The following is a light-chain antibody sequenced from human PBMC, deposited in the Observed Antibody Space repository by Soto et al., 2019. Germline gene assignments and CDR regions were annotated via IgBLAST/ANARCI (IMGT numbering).Light chain of an antibody. J-gene: IGKJ5*01. CDR3: QQTYSTPIT. Sequence: DIQMTQSPSSLSASVGDRVTITCRASQTISSYLNWYQQRPGKAPNLLIYASSSLQSGVPPRFSGSGSGTDFPLTISSLQPDDCATYYCQQTYSTPITFGQGTRLEIK. V-gene: IGKV1-39*01. CDR2: ASS. CDR1: QTISSY.